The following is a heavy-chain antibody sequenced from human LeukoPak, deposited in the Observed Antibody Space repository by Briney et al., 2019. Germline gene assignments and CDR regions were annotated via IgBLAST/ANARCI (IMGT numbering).Heavy chain of an antibody. CDR2: IYYSGTT. J-gene: IGHJ4*02. Sequence: PSETLSLTCTVSSGSTSISNYHWGWIRQPPGKGLGWIGSIYYSGTTYYNPSLKSRVTISVDTSKNQFSLKLSSVTAADTAVYYCARLSVGATTVDCWGQGTLVTVSS. CDR3: ARLSVGATTVDC. CDR1: SGSTSISNYH. D-gene: IGHD1-26*01. V-gene: IGHV4-39*01.